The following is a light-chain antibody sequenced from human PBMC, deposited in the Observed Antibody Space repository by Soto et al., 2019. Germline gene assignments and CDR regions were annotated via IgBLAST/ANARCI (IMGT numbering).Light chain of an antibody. CDR1: QSVDSSY. CDR2: GTS. CDR3: QQFADSLYT. J-gene: IGKJ2*01. V-gene: IGKV3-20*01. Sequence: ENVLTQSPVTLSLSPGERATLSCRASQSVDSSYLAWYQQKPGQAPRLLIYGTSSRATGIPDRFSGSGSGTDFTLTINRLEPEDFAVYYCQQFADSLYTFGQGTKVDIK.